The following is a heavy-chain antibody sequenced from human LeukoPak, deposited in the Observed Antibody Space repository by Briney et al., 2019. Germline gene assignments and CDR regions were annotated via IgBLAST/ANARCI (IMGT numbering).Heavy chain of an antibody. V-gene: IGHV4-59*01. Sequence: DPSETLSLTCTVSGGSINSYYWSWIRQPPGKGLEWIGYIYDSGSTNYNPSLKSRVTISVDTSKNQFSLKLSSVTAAGTAVYYCACLTTADAFDIWGQGTMVTVSS. CDR2: IYDSGST. CDR1: GGSINSYY. D-gene: IGHD3-22*01. CDR3: ACLTTADAFDI. J-gene: IGHJ3*02.